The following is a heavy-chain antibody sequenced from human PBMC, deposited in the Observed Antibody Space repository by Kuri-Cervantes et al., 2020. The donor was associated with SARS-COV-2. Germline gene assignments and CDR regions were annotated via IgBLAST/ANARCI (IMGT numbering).Heavy chain of an antibody. Sequence: LSLTCAASGFTFSSYAMSWVRQAPGKGLEWVSAISGSGGSTYYADSVKGRFTISRDNSKNTLYLQMNSLRAEDTAVYYCARCEGYFYWYFDLWGRGTLVTVSS. CDR2: ISGSGGST. J-gene: IGHJ2*01. V-gene: IGHV3-23*01. CDR3: ARCEGYFYWYFDL. D-gene: IGHD3-22*01. CDR1: GFTFSSYA.